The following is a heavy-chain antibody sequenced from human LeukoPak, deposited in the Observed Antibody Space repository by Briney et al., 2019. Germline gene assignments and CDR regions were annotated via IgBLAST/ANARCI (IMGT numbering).Heavy chain of an antibody. D-gene: IGHD1-26*01. J-gene: IGHJ5*02. CDR3: AKRQGPNSGSYDYFDP. CDR2: IHSSGYI. CDR1: GGSISSYY. V-gene: IGHV4-4*09. Sequence: SETLSLTCTVSGGSISSYYWSWIRQPPGQGLEWIAYIHSSGYINYNPSLKSRVTISVDTSKNQFSLKVTSVTAADTAVYYCAKRQGPNSGSYDYFDPWGQGTLVTVSS.